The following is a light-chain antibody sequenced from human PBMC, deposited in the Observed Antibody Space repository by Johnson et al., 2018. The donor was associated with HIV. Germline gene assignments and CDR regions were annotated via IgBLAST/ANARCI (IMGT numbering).Light chain of an antibody. CDR2: ENN. CDR1: SSNIENYF. V-gene: IGLV1-51*02. J-gene: IGLJ1*01. Sequence: QPVLTQPPSVSAAPGQKVTISCSGTSSNIENYFVSWYQQLPGAAPRLLIYENNKRPSGIPDRFSGSKSGTSATLGITGLQTGDEADYYCGTWDSSLSAYVFGTGTKVTVL. CDR3: GTWDSSLSAYV.